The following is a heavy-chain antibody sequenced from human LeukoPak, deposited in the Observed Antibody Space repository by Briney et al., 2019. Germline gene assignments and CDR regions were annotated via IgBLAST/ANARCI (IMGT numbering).Heavy chain of an antibody. CDR1: GYTFTGYY. Sequence: GASVKVSCKASGYTFTGYYMHWVRQAPGQGLEWMGWINPKRGDTNYAQKFQGRVTMTRDTSISTAYMELSRLRSDDTAVYYCARDPYYYDSSGAYNWFDPWGQGTLVTVSS. J-gene: IGHJ5*02. V-gene: IGHV1-2*02. CDR2: INPKRGDT. D-gene: IGHD3-22*01. CDR3: ARDPYYYDSSGAYNWFDP.